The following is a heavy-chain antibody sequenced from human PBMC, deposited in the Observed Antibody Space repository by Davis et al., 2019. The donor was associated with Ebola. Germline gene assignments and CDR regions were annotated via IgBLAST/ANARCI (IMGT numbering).Heavy chain of an antibody. CDR1: GFIFSSYA. J-gene: IGHJ6*02. CDR3: ARGDFYYGVDV. CDR2: ITGGDRST. Sequence: GESLKISCAASGFIFSSYAMTWVRQAPGKGLEWVSTITGGDRSTFYADSVKGRFTISRDNSKKALYLQLNNLRADDTAVYYCARGDFYYGVDVWGQGTTVTVSS. V-gene: IGHV3-23*01.